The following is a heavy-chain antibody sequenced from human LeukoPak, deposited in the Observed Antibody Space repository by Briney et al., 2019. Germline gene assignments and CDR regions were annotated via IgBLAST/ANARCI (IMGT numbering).Heavy chain of an antibody. CDR3: AKLGLRSTMPTEY. J-gene: IGHJ4*02. CDR2: ISGSGGST. Sequence: GGSLRLSCAASGLTFSTHTMTWVRQAPGKGLEWVSGISGSGGSTYYADSVKGRFSISRDNSKNTLFLQMNSLRAEDTAVYYCAKLGLRSTMPTEYWGQGTLVTVSS. CDR1: GLTFSTHT. V-gene: IGHV3-23*01. D-gene: IGHD4-17*01.